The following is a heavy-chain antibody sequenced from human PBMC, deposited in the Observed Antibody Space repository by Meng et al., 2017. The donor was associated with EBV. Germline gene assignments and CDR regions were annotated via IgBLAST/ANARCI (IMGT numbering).Heavy chain of an antibody. CDR3: ARAEIAAAGRLDY. Sequence: VQAGSEVKSPGSSVTVSCKASGGTFSSYAISWVRQAPGQGLEWMGGIIPIFGTANYAQKFQGRVTITADKSTSTAYMELSSLRSEDTAVYYCARAEIAAAGRLDYWGQGTLVTVSS. J-gene: IGHJ4*02. CDR2: IIPIFGTA. V-gene: IGHV1-69*06. CDR1: GGTFSSYA. D-gene: IGHD6-13*01.